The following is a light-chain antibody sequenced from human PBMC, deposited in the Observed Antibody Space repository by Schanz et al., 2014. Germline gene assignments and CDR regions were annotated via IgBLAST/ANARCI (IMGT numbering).Light chain of an antibody. V-gene: IGKV3-11*01. CDR1: QSVDTY. CDR2: GAS. J-gene: IGKJ4*01. CDR3: QQYHTYPLT. Sequence: EIVLTQSPATLSLSPGESATLSCRASQSVDTYLAWYQQRPGQAPRLLIYGASNRPIGIPARFSGSGSGTDFTLTISSLEPEDFATYFCQQYHTYPLTFAGGTKVEIK.